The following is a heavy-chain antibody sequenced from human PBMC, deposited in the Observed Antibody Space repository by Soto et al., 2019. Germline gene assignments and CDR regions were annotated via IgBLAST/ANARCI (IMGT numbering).Heavy chain of an antibody. CDR2: IKQDGSEK. D-gene: IGHD5-18*01. Sequence: EVQLVESGGGLVQPGGSLRLSCAASGLTFSIYWMSWVRQAPGKGLEWVANIKQDGSEKYYVDSVKGRSTISRDNAKNSLYLQMNSLRAEDTAVYYCTSPEGYSYGFDYWGQGTLVTVSS. V-gene: IGHV3-7*01. CDR1: GLTFSIYW. J-gene: IGHJ4*02. CDR3: TSPEGYSYGFDY.